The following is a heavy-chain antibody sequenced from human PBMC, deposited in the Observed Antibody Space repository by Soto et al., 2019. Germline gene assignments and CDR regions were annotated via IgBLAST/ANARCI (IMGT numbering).Heavy chain of an antibody. D-gene: IGHD5-18*01. J-gene: IGHJ3*02. CDR2: ISGSGGST. CDR3: AKDFRGYSYGWNPHAFDI. V-gene: IGHV3-23*01. CDR1: GFTFSSYA. Sequence: GGSLRLSCAASGFTFSSYAMSWVRQAPGKGLEWVSAISGSGGSTYYADSVKGRFTISRDNSKNTLYLQMNSLRAEDTAVYYCAKDFRGYSYGWNPHAFDIWGQGTMVTVSS.